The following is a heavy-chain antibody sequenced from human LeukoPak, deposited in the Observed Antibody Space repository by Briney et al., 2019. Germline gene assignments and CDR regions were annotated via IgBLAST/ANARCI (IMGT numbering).Heavy chain of an antibody. Sequence: PGGSLRLSCAASGFTFSSYSMNWVRQAPGKGLEWVSSISSSSSYIYYADSVKGRFTISRDNAKNSLYLQMNSLRAEDTAVYYCARDRPQYYDFWSGPTPGDYWGQGTLVTVSS. CDR3: ARDRPQYYDFWSGPTPGDY. J-gene: IGHJ4*02. V-gene: IGHV3-21*01. CDR1: GFTFSSYS. CDR2: ISSSSSYI. D-gene: IGHD3-3*01.